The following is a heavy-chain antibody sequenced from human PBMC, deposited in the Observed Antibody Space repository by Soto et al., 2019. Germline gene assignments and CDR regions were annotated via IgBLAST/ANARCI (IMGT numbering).Heavy chain of an antibody. V-gene: IGHV3-73*02. CDR1: GFTFSGSA. CDR3: TRRTWSGGYSFYSY. Sequence: EVQLVESGGGLVQPGGSLKLSCAASGFTFSGSAMHWVRQASGKGLEWVGRIRSKANSYATAYAASVKGRFTISRDDSKNTAYLQMNSLKTEDTAVYYCTRRTWSGGYSFYSYWGQGTLVTVSS. D-gene: IGHD3-10*01. CDR2: IRSKANSYAT. J-gene: IGHJ4*02.